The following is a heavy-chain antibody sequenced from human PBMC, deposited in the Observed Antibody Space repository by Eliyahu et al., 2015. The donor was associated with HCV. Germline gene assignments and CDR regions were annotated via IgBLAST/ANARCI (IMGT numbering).Heavy chain of an antibody. CDR3: ARGGAYSSHDY. CDR1: GGSFNGNT. D-gene: IGHD6-19*01. Sequence: QVQIQQWGAGLLKPSETLSLTCDVYGGSFNGNTWSWIRQPPGKGLEWIGEINHSGSTNYNPSLKSRVTISVDTSKSRFSLKVTSVTAADTAVYYCARGGAYSSHDYWGQGTLVTVSS. V-gene: IGHV4-34*02. CDR2: INHSGST. J-gene: IGHJ4*02.